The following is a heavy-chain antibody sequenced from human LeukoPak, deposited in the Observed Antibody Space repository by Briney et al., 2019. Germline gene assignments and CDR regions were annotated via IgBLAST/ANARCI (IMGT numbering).Heavy chain of an antibody. CDR2: INSDGSIT. CDR1: GFTFSSYW. V-gene: IGHV3-74*03. Sequence: GGSLRLSCAASGFTFSSYWMHWVRQAPGKGLVWVSHINSDGSITKYADSVKGRFTISRDNAKNTLYLQMNSLRGEDTAVYYCARDAGDCGGDCPRWFDPWGQGTLVTVSS. J-gene: IGHJ5*02. D-gene: IGHD2-21*02. CDR3: ARDAGDCGGDCPRWFDP.